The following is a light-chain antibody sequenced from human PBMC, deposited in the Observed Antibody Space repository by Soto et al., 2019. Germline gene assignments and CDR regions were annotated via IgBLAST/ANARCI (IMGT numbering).Light chain of an antibody. Sequence: QSAVTQPASVSGSPGQSVTISCSGSDIGNYNLVSWYQHLPGRAPKLLIFEVTMRPSGISDRFSGSKSASTASLTSSGLQAEDAGDYYCASYAGSRTYVFGSGTKVTVL. J-gene: IGLJ1*01. CDR2: EVT. CDR1: SDIGNYNL. CDR3: ASYAGSRTYV. V-gene: IGLV2-23*02.